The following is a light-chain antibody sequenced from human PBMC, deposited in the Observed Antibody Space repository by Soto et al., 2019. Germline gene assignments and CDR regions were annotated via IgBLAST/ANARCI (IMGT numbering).Light chain of an antibody. Sequence: QPVLTQPASVSGSPGQSITISCTGTSSDVDAYNYVSWYQQYPGKAPRLMIYDVSNRPSGVSNRFSGSKSGNTASLTISGLQAEDEADYYCSSFSSTSTYVFGTGTKLTVL. V-gene: IGLV2-14*01. CDR3: SSFSSTSTYV. CDR1: SSDVDAYNY. J-gene: IGLJ1*01. CDR2: DVS.